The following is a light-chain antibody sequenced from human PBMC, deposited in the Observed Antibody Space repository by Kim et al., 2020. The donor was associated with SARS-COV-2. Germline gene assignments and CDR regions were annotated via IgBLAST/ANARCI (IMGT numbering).Light chain of an antibody. J-gene: IGKJ4*01. Sequence: SLSPGERATRSCRASQSVSSYLAWYQQKPGQAPRLLIYDAYKRATGIPARFSGSGSGTDFTLTISSLEPEDFAVYYCQQRGNWPTFGGGTKVDIK. CDR2: DAY. V-gene: IGKV3-11*01. CDR1: QSVSSY. CDR3: QQRGNWPT.